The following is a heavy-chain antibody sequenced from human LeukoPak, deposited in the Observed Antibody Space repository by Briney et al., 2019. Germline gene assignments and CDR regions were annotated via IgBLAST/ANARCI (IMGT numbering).Heavy chain of an antibody. Sequence: ASVTVSCTVSGYTLTELSMHWVRQAPGKGLEWMGGFDPEDGETIYAQKFQGRVTMTEDTSTDTAYMELSSLRSEDTAVYYCATNGEQQLVRDWFDPWGQGTLVTVSS. CDR2: FDPEDGET. V-gene: IGHV1-24*01. CDR1: GYTLTELS. CDR3: ATNGEQQLVRDWFDP. J-gene: IGHJ5*02. D-gene: IGHD6-13*01.